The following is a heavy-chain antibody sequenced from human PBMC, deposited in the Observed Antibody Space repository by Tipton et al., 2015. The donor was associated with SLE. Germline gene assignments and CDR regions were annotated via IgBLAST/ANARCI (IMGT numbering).Heavy chain of an antibody. J-gene: IGHJ4*02. V-gene: IGHV4-59*01. CDR1: GGSISSSY. CDR2: IFYTGST. CDR3: ARGAPLGFDY. Sequence: TLSLTCTISGGSISSSYWSWIRQPPGRGLEWIGYIFYTGSTNYNPSLKSRVTISVDTSKNQFSLRLSSVTAADTAVYYCARGAPLGFDYWGQGTLVTVSS.